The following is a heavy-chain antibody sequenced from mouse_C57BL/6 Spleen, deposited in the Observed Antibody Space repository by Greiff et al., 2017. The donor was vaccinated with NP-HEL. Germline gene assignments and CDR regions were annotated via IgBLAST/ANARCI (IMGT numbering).Heavy chain of an antibody. Sequence: EVKLMESGGDLVKPGGSLKLSCAASGFTFSSYGMSWVRQTPDKRLEWVATISSGGSYTYYPDSVKGRFTISRDNAKNTLYLQMSSLKSEDTAMYYCARQHYSNYFDYWGQGTTLTVSS. CDR3: ARQHYSNYFDY. J-gene: IGHJ2*01. CDR2: ISSGGSYT. D-gene: IGHD2-5*01. V-gene: IGHV5-6*01. CDR1: GFTFSSYG.